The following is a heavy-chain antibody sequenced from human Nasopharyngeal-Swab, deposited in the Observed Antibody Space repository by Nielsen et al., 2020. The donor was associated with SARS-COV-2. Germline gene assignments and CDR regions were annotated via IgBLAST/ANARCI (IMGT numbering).Heavy chain of an antibody. CDR3: ARTTTTTPFDS. CDR2: VSQTGAP. Sequence: SETLSLTCTVSGASISNRFSYWARIRQSPGKGLEWIGSVSQTGAPSYMASLKSRVTISVDTSKDQFSLKLNSVTAADTAMYFCARTTTTTPFDSWGQGTLVAVSS. D-gene: IGHD1-1*01. J-gene: IGHJ4*02. V-gene: IGHV4-39*07. CDR1: GASISNRFSY.